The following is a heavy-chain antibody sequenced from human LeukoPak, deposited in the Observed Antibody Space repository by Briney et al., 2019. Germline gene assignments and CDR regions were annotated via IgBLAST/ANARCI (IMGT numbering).Heavy chain of an antibody. D-gene: IGHD7-27*01. J-gene: IGHJ6*03. CDR1: GYSFTAFD. CDR2: MNPNTGNT. Sequence: ASVKVSCKASGYSFTAFDINWVRQATGQGLEWMGWMNPNTGNTGFAGKFQGRVTITGNTSMSTVYMELTSLTSDDTAVYYCARGPLTGEHYHYYMDVWGTGTTITVSS. CDR3: ARGPLTGEHYHYYMDV. V-gene: IGHV1-8*03.